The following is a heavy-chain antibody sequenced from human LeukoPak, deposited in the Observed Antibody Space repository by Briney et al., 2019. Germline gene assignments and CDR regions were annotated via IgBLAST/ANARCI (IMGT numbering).Heavy chain of an antibody. D-gene: IGHD4-17*01. CDR2: IGGGGTT. Sequence: PGGSLRLSCVASGFTLSSYAMSWVRQAPGKGLEWVAAIGGGGTTYYADSVKGRFTISRDNAKNSLYLQMNSLRAEDTAVYYCAKADGDKPFDYWGQGTLVTVSS. V-gene: IGHV3-23*01. CDR3: AKADGDKPFDY. CDR1: GFTLSSYA. J-gene: IGHJ4*02.